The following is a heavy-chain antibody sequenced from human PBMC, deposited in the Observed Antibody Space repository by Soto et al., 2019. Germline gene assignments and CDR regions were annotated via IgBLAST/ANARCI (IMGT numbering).Heavy chain of an antibody. J-gene: IGHJ4*02. Sequence: PVKVSCKASGGTFSSYAISWVRQAPGQGLEWVGGIIPRFGTANYAQKFQGRVTITADESTSTAYMELSSLRSEDTAMYYCAKVKYDSSGYYRNFDYWGQGTLVTVSS. V-gene: IGHV1-69*13. D-gene: IGHD3-22*01. CDR2: IIPRFGTA. CDR3: AKVKYDSSGYYRNFDY. CDR1: GGTFSSYA.